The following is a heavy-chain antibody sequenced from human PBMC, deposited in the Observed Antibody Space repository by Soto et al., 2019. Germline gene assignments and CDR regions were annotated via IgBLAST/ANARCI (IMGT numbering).Heavy chain of an antibody. CDR3: ARQNKSKRYYYYYGMDV. J-gene: IGHJ6*02. CDR2: IYPGDSDT. Sequence: GESLQISCKGSGYSFTSYWIVWVRQMPGKGLEWMGIIYPGDSDTRYSPSFQGQVTISADKSISTAYLQWSSLEASDTAMYYCARQNKSKRYYYYYGMDVWGQGTTVTVSS. V-gene: IGHV5-51*01. CDR1: GYSFTSYW.